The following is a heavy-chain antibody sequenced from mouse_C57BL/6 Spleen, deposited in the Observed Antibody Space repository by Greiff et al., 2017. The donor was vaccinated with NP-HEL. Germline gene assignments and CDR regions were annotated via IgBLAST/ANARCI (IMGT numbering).Heavy chain of an antibody. CDR3: AREGITTVVAPGYAMDY. CDR1: GYTFTSYW. D-gene: IGHD1-1*01. J-gene: IGHJ4*01. Sequence: VQLQQPGAELVRPGSSVKLSCKASGYTFTSYWMHWVKQRPIQGLEWIGNIDPSDSETHYNQKFKDKATLTVDKSSSTAYMQLSSLTSEDSAVYYCAREGITTVVAPGYAMDYWGQGTSVTVSS. V-gene: IGHV1-52*01. CDR2: IDPSDSET.